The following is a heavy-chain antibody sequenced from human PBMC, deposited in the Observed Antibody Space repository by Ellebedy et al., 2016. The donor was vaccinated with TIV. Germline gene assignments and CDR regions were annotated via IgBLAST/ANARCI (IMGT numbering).Heavy chain of an antibody. J-gene: IGHJ4*02. V-gene: IGHV3-74*01. Sequence: GGSLRLSXTASGFTFSNYWMHWVRQVPGKGLVWVSSISSDGSTTGYADSVKGRFTISRDNAKNTLYLQMNSLRAEDTAIYYCAKDQRAGFWKSYLFEYWGQGALVTVSS. D-gene: IGHD3-3*01. CDR3: AKDQRAGFWKSYLFEY. CDR2: ISSDGSTT. CDR1: GFTFSNYW.